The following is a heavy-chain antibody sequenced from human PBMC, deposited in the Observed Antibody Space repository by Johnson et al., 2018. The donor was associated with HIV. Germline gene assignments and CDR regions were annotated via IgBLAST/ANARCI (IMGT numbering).Heavy chain of an antibody. CDR1: GFTFSSYA. D-gene: IGHD2-15*01. J-gene: IGHJ3*02. V-gene: IGHV3-23*04. CDR3: ARGWGVEVARGAVEI. CDR2: ISGSGGST. Sequence: VQLVESGGGLVQPGGSLRLSCAASGFTFSSYAMSWVRQAPGKGLEWVSAISGSGGSTYYADSVKGRFTISRDNAKNSMYLQMNSLRGEDTAGYYCARGWGVEVARGAVEIWGQGTMVNVSS.